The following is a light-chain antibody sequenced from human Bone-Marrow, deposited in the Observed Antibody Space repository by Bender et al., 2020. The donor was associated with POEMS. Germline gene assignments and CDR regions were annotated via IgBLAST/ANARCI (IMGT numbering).Light chain of an antibody. Sequence: QSALTQPASVSGSPGQSITISCIGTSSDVGSYHLVSWYQQYPGKAPKLLIYEVTKRPSGVSDRFSGSKSGNTASLTISGLQAEDEADYYCSSYTTSDTFVFGTGTEVTVL. CDR2: EVT. V-gene: IGLV2-14*02. J-gene: IGLJ1*01. CDR1: SSDVGSYHL. CDR3: SSYTTSDTFV.